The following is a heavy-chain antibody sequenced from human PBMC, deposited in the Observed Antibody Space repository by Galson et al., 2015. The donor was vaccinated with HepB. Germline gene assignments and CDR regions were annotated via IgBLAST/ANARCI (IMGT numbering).Heavy chain of an antibody. CDR2: ISAYNGNT. J-gene: IGHJ4*02. CDR1: GYTFTSYG. CDR3: ARAYGSGSYYPYYFDY. Sequence: SVKVSCKASGYTFTSYGISWVRQAPGQGLEWMGWISAYNGNTNYAQKLQGRVTMTTDTSTSTAYMELRSLRSDDTAVYYCARAYGSGSYYPYYFDYWGQGTLVTVSS. V-gene: IGHV1-18*01. D-gene: IGHD3-10*01.